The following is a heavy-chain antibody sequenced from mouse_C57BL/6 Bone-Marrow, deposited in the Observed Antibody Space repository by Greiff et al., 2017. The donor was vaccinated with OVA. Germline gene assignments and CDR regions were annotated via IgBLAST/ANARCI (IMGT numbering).Heavy chain of an antibody. V-gene: IGHV1-4*01. J-gene: IGHJ3*01. CDR2: IDPGNGDT. CDR1: GFTFTSYS. Sequence: VQLQQSGAELVRPGASVKMSCTASGFTFTSYSMHWVKQRPGQGLEWIGCIDPGNGDTEYDEKFKGKATLTADTSSTTAYMQLSSLTSEDTAVYYCATGARPRIAYWGQGTLVTVSA. CDR3: ATGARPRIAY. D-gene: IGHD3-1*01.